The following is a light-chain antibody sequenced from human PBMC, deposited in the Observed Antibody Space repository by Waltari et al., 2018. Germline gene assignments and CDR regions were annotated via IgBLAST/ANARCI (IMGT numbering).Light chain of an antibody. J-gene: IGKJ4*01. CDR1: QSINSY. CDR2: TAS. V-gene: IGKV1-39*01. CDR3: QQSYSTPLT. Sequence: DIQMTQSPSSLSASVGDRVTITCRASQSINSYLNWYPQKPGKAPKLLIYTASNLQSGVPSRFSGSGSGTDFTLTISSLQPEDFATYYCQQSYSTPLTFGGGTKVEIK.